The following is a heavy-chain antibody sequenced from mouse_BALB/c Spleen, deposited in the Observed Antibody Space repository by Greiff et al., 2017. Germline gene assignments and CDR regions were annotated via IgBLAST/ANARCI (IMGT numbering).Heavy chain of an antibody. V-gene: IGHV1-84*02. D-gene: IGHD2-3*01. CDR3: AREGGYYRDWFAY. CDR1: GYTFTDYY. J-gene: IGHJ3*01. CDR2: IYPGSGNT. Sequence: LVESGPELVKPGASVKISCKASGYTFTDYYINWVKQKPGQGLEWIGWIYPGSGNTKYNEKFKGKATLTVDTSSSTAYMQLSSLTSEDTAVYFCAREGGYYRDWFAYWGQGTLVTVSA.